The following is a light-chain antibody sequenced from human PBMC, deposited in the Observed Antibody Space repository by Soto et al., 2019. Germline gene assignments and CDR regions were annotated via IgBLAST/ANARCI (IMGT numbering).Light chain of an antibody. V-gene: IGKV3-11*01. CDR3: QQRNSWIT. CDR2: DAS. J-gene: IGKJ5*01. Sequence: EIVLTQSPATLSLSPGERATLSCRASQSVSSYLAWYQQKPGQAPRLLIYDASSRATGIPARFSGSGSGTDFTLTISSLEPEDFAVYYCQQRNSWITFGQGTRLEIK. CDR1: QSVSSY.